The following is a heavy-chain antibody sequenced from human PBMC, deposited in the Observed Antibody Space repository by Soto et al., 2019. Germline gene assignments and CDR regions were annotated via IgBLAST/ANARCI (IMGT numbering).Heavy chain of an antibody. CDR2: IGVCSGNT. V-gene: IGHV1-58*01. CDR1: GCTFTSSA. CDR3: AVFLTTTPPFDY. J-gene: IGHJ4*02. Sequence: ASVKVSCKASGCTFTSSAVQWVRQARGQGLEGIGWIGVCSGNTNYAQTFQERFTITRDMSKSTASLELSSLRSEDTAVYYCAVFLTTTPPFDYWGQGTLVTVSS.